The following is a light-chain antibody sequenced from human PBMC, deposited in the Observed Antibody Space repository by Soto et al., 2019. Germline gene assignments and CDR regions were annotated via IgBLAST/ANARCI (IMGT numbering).Light chain of an antibody. V-gene: IGLV1-44*01. Sequence: QSVLAQPPSASGTPGQWVTISCSGTNSNIGTNTVNWYQQLPGTAPKLLIYADNRRPSGVPARFSGSKSGTSASLAISGLQSEDEADYYCAVWDDSLSGRWVFGGGTKLTVL. CDR1: NSNIGTNT. J-gene: IGLJ3*02. CDR2: ADN. CDR3: AVWDDSLSGRWV.